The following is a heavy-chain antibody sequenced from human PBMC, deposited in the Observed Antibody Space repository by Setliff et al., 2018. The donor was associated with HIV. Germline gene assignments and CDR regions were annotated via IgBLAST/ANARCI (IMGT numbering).Heavy chain of an antibody. D-gene: IGHD3-16*01. J-gene: IGHJ3*02. CDR3: ATIRPGRGIGGGGAFDI. CDR1: GYRFTGFA. CDR2: INAGTGNT. Sequence: ASVKVSCKASGYRFTGFAIHWVRQAPGQRFEWMGWINAGTGNTKYSQKSQDRVTISRDIHANTAYMELSSLRSEETAIYYCATIRPGRGIGGGGAFDIWGQGTMVTVSS. V-gene: IGHV1-3*01.